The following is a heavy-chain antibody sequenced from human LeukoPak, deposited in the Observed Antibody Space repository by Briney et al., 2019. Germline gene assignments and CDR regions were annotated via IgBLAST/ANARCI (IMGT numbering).Heavy chain of an antibody. CDR1: GFTFSNYA. CDR2: IWGADEKT. Sequence: PGGSLRLSCVASGFTFSNYAMTWVRQAPGKGLEVVSGIWGADEKTVYGDAVKGRFTISRDNSKNTLYLQMNSLRADDTAVYYCAKTQGYYDAWGQGALVTVSS. CDR3: AKTQGYYDA. D-gene: IGHD2-15*01. J-gene: IGHJ5*02. V-gene: IGHV3-23*01.